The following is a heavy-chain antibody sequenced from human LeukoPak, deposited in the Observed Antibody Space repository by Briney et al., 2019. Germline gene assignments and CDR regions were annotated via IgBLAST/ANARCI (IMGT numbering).Heavy chain of an antibody. D-gene: IGHD4-17*01. CDR2: IIPIFGTA. Sequence: ASVKVSCKASGGTFSSYAISWVRQAPGQGLEWMGGIIPIFGTANYARKFQGRVTITADESTSTAYMELRSLRSDDTAVYYCARVDGDYVFDYWGQGTLVTVSS. CDR3: ARVDGDYVFDY. J-gene: IGHJ4*02. V-gene: IGHV1-69*13. CDR1: GGTFSSYA.